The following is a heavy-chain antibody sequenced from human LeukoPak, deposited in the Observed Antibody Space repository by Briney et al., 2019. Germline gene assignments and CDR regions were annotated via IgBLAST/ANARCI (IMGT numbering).Heavy chain of an antibody. CDR1: GFTFSSYA. J-gene: IGHJ6*02. CDR3: AREGHSSSWFHGMDV. D-gene: IGHD6-13*01. CDR2: ISGSGGTT. V-gene: IGHV3-23*01. Sequence: GGSLRLSCAASGFTFSSYAMSWVRQAPGKGLEWVSAISGSGGTTYYADSVKGRFTISRDNAKNSLYLQMNSLRAEDTAVYYCAREGHSSSWFHGMDVWGQGTTVTVSS.